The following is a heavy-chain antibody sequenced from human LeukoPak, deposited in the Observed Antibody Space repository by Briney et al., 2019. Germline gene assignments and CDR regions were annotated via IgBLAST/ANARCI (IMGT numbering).Heavy chain of an antibody. J-gene: IGHJ5*02. V-gene: IGHV4-39*01. CDR2: IYSGNS. D-gene: IGHD6-13*01. CDR1: GGSISSSSYY. CDR3: AACKEYTSSWYVGHSRVRFDP. Sequence: KPRETLSPTCTVSGGSISSSSYYWGWIRQPPGKGLEWIGSIYSGNSYYNPSLKSRVTISVDTSKNQFSLKLSSVTAADTAVYYCAACKEYTSSWYVGHSRVRFDPWGQGTLVTVSS.